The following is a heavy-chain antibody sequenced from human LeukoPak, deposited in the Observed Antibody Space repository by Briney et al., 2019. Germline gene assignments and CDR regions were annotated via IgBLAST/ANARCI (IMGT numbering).Heavy chain of an antibody. Sequence: PGGSLRLSCAASGFTFSSYAMSWVRQAPGKGLEWVSAISGSSGSTYYADSVKGRFTISRDNSKNTLYLQMSSLRAEDTAVYYCAKDHRGYCSGGSCYSDYWGQGTLVTVSS. CDR1: GFTFSSYA. CDR3: AKDHRGYCSGGSCYSDY. CDR2: ISGSSGST. V-gene: IGHV3-23*01. J-gene: IGHJ4*02. D-gene: IGHD2-15*01.